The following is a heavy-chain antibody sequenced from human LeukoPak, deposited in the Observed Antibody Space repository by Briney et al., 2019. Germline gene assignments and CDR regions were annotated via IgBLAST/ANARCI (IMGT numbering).Heavy chain of an antibody. J-gene: IGHJ4*02. Sequence: GGSLRLSCAASGFTFSSYSMNWVRQAPGKGLEWVSAITGSGGSTYYADSVKGRFTISRDNSKNTLYLQINSLRVEDTAVYYCARDQLGAVLYFDYWGQGALVTVSS. CDR2: ITGSGGST. D-gene: IGHD1-1*01. CDR3: ARDQLGAVLYFDY. CDR1: GFTFSSYS. V-gene: IGHV3-23*01.